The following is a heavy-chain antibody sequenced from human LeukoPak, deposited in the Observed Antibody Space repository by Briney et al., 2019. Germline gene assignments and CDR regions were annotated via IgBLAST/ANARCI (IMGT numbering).Heavy chain of an antibody. CDR3: AKTLDYSNYELWFDP. Sequence: GGSLRLSCAASGFTFSSYAMSWVRQAPGKGLEWVSAISDSGGSTYYADSVKGRFTISRDISKNTLYLQMNSLRAEDTAVYYCAKTLDYSNYELWFDPWGQGTLVTVSS. D-gene: IGHD4-11*01. CDR1: GFTFSSYA. J-gene: IGHJ5*02. CDR2: ISDSGGST. V-gene: IGHV3-23*01.